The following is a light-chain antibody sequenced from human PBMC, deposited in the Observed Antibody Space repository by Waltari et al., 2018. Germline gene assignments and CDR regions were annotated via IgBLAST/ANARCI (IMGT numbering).Light chain of an antibody. CDR1: QGITNY. Sequence: DIQLTQSPSFLSASVGDRVPTPCRASQGITNYLAWYQQKPGKPPDLLIYAESSLQSGVPSRLSGSGSGSEFTLTISGLQPEDFASYYCQQLNSYRTFGQGTKVDIK. CDR3: QQLNSYRT. J-gene: IGKJ1*01. CDR2: AES. V-gene: IGKV1-9*01.